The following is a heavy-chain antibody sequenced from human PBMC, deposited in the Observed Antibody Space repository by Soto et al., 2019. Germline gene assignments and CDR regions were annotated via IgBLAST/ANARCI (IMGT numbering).Heavy chain of an antibody. V-gene: IGHV4-28*01. CDR2: IYYSGST. Sequence: PSDTLSLTCAVSGYSISSSNWWGLIRHPPGKGLEWIGYIYYSGSTYYNPSLKSRVTMSVDTSKNQFSLKLSSVTAVDTAVYYCASTGHYISGWSIDYWGQGTLVTVSS. D-gene: IGHD6-19*01. CDR3: ASTGHYISGWSIDY. J-gene: IGHJ4*02. CDR1: GYSISSSNW.